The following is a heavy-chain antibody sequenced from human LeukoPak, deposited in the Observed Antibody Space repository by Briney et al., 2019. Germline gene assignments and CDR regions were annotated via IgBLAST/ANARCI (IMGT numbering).Heavy chain of an antibody. CDR2: INPDSGDT. V-gene: IGHV1-2*02. CDR3: ARGSAFSGGLLRANDY. D-gene: IGHD1-26*01. J-gene: IGHJ4*02. CDR1: GYTYTGYY. Sequence: GASVKVSCKASGYTYTGYYLHWVRQAPGQGLEWMGWINPDSGDTHYTQKFQGRVTMTRDTSISTAYMDLSRLRSDDTAVYYCARGSAFSGGLLRANDYWGQGTLVTVSS.